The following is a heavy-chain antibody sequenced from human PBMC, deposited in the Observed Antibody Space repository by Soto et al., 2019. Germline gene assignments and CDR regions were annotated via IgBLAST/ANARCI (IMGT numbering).Heavy chain of an antibody. CDR3: ARGDKLSLYPQLDY. CDR2: INVNSGGT. V-gene: IGHV1-2*04. D-gene: IGHD3-16*02. J-gene: IGHJ4*02. Sequence: QVQLVQSGAEVKKPGASVKVSCKASGYTFTGNYMHWVRQAPGQGFEWMGWINVNSGGTKYGQKFQGWVTMTRDTSISTAYMELSRLRSDDTAVYYCARGDKLSLYPQLDYWGQGTLVTVSS. CDR1: GYTFTGNY.